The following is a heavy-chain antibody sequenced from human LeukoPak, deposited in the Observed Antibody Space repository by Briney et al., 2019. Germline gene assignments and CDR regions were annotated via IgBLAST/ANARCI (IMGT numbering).Heavy chain of an antibody. CDR3: ARPAIGYRSYDY. J-gene: IGHJ4*02. Sequence: SETLSLTXTVSGGSISSSSYYWSWIRQPPGRGLEWIGSIYYSGSTYYNPSLKSRVTISVDTSKNQFSLKLSSVTAAATAVYFCARPAIGYRSYDYWGQGTLVTVSS. V-gene: IGHV4-39*01. D-gene: IGHD5-18*01. CDR1: GGSISSSSYY. CDR2: IYYSGST.